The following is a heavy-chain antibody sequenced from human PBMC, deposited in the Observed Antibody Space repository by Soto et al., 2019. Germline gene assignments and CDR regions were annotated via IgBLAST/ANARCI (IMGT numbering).Heavy chain of an antibody. Sequence: EVHLLESGGGFLQPGGSLRLSCAASGFSFSIFAMNWVRQAPGKGLEWVSTISSGGGTTLYAASVKGRFTISRDNSKNTVSLQMNSLRAEDTAVYYCVRGYSYVWGQGTLVTVSS. CDR2: ISSGGGTT. CDR1: GFSFSIFA. CDR3: VRGYSYV. D-gene: IGHD5-18*01. V-gene: IGHV3-23*01. J-gene: IGHJ4*02.